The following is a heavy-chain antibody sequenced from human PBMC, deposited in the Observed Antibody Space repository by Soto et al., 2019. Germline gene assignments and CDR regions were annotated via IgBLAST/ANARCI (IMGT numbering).Heavy chain of an antibody. Sequence: EVQLVESGGGLVKPGESLRLACAGSGFSFRSYSFNWVRQAPGKGLEWVSSVSNGGSYTYYADSVKGRFTSSRDHAENSAFLQMNSLRAEDTAVYYCSRDWDHMDVWGKGTTVTVS. J-gene: IGHJ6*03. CDR1: GFSFRSYS. D-gene: IGHD1-26*01. CDR3: SRDWDHMDV. V-gene: IGHV3-21*01. CDR2: VSNGGSYT.